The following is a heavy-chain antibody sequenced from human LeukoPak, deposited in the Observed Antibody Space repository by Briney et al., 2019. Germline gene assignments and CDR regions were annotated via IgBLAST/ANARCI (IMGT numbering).Heavy chain of an antibody. CDR1: GFTFSTYW. J-gene: IGHJ4*02. CDR2: INTDGSR. CDR3: ARVSRGNYYFDY. Sequence: GGSLRLSCAASGFTFSTYWMHWVRQAPGKGLVWVSRINTDGSRTDSVERRFTISRDNAKNTLYLQMNSLRAEDTAVYYCARVSRGNYYFDYWGPGTPVTVSS. V-gene: IGHV3-74*01.